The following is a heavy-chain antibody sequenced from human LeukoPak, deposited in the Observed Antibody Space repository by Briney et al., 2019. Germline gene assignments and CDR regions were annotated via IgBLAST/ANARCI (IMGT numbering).Heavy chain of an antibody. J-gene: IGHJ6*02. Sequence: ASVKVSCKASGYTFTSYGISWVRQAPGQGLEWMGWISAYNGNTNYAQKLQGRVTMTTDTSTSTAYMELRSLRSDDTAVYYCAREHSSGWYRYYYYGMDVWGQGTTVTVSS. CDR2: ISAYNGNT. D-gene: IGHD6-19*01. V-gene: IGHV1-18*01. CDR3: AREHSSGWYRYYYYGMDV. CDR1: GYTFTSYG.